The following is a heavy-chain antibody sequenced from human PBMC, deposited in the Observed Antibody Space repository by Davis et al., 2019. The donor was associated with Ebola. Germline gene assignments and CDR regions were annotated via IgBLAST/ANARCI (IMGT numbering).Heavy chain of an antibody. V-gene: IGHV1-3*01. CDR2: INAGNGNT. CDR3: ARGTRGYSYGDFDY. Sequence: ASVKVSCKASGYTFTSYAIHWVRQAPGQRLEWMGWINAGNGNTKYSQKFQGRVTITRDTSASTAYMELSSLRSEDTAVYYCARGTRGYSYGDFDYWGQGTLVTVSS. CDR1: GYTFTSYA. J-gene: IGHJ4*02. D-gene: IGHD5-18*01.